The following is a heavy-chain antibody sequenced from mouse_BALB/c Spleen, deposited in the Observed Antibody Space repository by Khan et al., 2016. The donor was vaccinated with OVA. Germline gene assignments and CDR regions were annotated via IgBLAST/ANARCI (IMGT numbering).Heavy chain of an antibody. V-gene: IGHV1-7*01. Sequence: QVQLKQSGAELAKPGASVKMSCKASGYTFTTYWMHWVKQRPGQGLEWIGYINPTSGYTDYNHKFKDRATLSADKSSSTAYMQLNSLTSEDSAVYYCTRDRIDYWGQGTTLTVSS. CDR2: INPTSGYT. J-gene: IGHJ2*01. CDR3: TRDRIDY. CDR1: GYTFTTYW.